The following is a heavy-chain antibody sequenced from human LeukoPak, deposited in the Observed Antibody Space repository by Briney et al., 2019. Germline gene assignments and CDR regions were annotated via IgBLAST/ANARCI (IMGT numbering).Heavy chain of an antibody. CDR1: GFTFSSYS. J-gene: IGHJ5*02. Sequence: GSLRLSCASSGFTFSSYSMNWVRQAPGEWLEGVSYLSSSSNTIYYEDSVKSRFTSSRDNAKNSLYLQRNSLRAEHTAVYYCGRLFPYDFWSGYHRKYNWFDPWRQGTLVTVSS. D-gene: IGHD3-3*01. CDR2: LSSSSNTI. V-gene: IGHV3-48*04. CDR3: GRLFPYDFWSGYHRKYNWFDP.